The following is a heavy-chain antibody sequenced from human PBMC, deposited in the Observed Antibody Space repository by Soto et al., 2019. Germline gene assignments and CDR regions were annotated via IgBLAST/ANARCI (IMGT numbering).Heavy chain of an antibody. D-gene: IGHD2-2*01. V-gene: IGHV3-21*01. Sequence: PGGSLRLSCAASGFTFSSYWMSWVRQAPGKGLEWVSSISSSSSYIYYADSVKGRFTISRDNAKNSLYLQMNSLRAEDTAVYYCARDQRGCSSTSCYARWFDPWGQGTLVTVSS. J-gene: IGHJ5*02. CDR2: ISSSSSYI. CDR3: ARDQRGCSSTSCYARWFDP. CDR1: GFTFSSYW.